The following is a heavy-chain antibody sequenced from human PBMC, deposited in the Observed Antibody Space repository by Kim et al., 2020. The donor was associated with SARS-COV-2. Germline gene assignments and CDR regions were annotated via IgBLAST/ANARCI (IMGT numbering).Heavy chain of an antibody. V-gene: IGHV4-4*02. CDR2: IYHSGST. D-gene: IGHD3-22*01. CDR1: GCSISSCNW. Sequence: SETLSLTCAVSGCSISSCNWWSWVRQPPGKVLEWIGEIYHSGSTNYNPSLKSRVTISVDKSKNQFSLKLSSVTAADTAVYYCASLDYYDSSGYYYVNFDFWGQGTLVTVSS. CDR3: ASLDYYDSSGYYYVNFDF. J-gene: IGHJ4*02.